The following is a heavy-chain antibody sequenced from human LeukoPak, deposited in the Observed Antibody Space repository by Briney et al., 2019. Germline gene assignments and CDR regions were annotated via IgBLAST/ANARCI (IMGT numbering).Heavy chain of an antibody. CDR1: GGSFSGYY. Sequence: SETLSLTCAVYGGSFSGYYWSWIRQPPGKGLEWIGEINYSGSTNYNPSLKSRVTISVDTSKNQFSLKLSSVTAADTAVYYCARMEAVFGIDYWGQGTLVTVSS. CDR2: INYSGST. J-gene: IGHJ4*02. D-gene: IGHD3-10*01. V-gene: IGHV4-34*01. CDR3: ARMEAVFGIDY.